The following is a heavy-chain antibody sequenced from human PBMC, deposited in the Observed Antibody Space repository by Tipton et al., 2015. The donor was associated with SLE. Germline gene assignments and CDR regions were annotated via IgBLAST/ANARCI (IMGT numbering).Heavy chain of an antibody. D-gene: IGHD6-13*01. CDR2: IYTNENT. V-gene: IGHV4-4*07. Sequence: TLSLTCTVSGGSISSYYWSWIRQPAGGGLEWIGRIYTNENTNYNPSLKSRVTMSVDTSKNHFSLKLNSVTAADTAVYYCARQGPPGLAAAGTGIDFWGQGTLVIISS. J-gene: IGHJ4*02. CDR3: ARQGPPGLAAAGTGIDF. CDR1: GGSISSYY.